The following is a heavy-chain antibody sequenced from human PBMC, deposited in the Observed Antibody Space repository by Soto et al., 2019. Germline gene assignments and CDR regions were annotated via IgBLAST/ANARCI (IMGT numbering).Heavy chain of an antibody. CDR2: IDNSGGIT. CDR3: AKDTFDTAMAKTDY. CDR1: GFTFSSYA. Sequence: EVQLLESGGTLVQPGGSLRLSCAASGFTFSSYAMTWVRQAPGKGLEWVSTIDNSGGITYYADSVKGRFTISRDNSKNTLYLQMKSLRAEDTAVYYCAKDTFDTAMAKTDYWGQGTLVTVSS. J-gene: IGHJ4*02. V-gene: IGHV3-23*01. D-gene: IGHD5-18*01.